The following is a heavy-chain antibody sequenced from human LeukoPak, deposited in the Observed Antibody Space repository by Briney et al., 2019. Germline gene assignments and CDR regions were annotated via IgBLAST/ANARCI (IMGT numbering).Heavy chain of an antibody. CDR3: ASGGYYYDTTIDY. Sequence: SQTLSLTCTVSGGSISSGSYYWSWMRQPAGKGLEWIGRIYTSGSSNYNPSLKSRVTISVDTSKNQFSLKLSSVTAADTAVYYCASGGYYYDTTIDYWGQGTLVTVSS. D-gene: IGHD3-22*01. V-gene: IGHV4-61*02. CDR1: GGSISSGSYY. CDR2: IYTSGSS. J-gene: IGHJ4*02.